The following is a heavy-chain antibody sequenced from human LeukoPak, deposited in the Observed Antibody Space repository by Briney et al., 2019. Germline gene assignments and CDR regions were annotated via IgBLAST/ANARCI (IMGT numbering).Heavy chain of an antibody. CDR2: ISYDGSNK. J-gene: IGHJ4*02. D-gene: IGHD3-3*01. CDR1: GFTFSSYA. Sequence: GGSLRLSCAASGFTFSSYAMHWVRQAPGKGLEWVAVISYDGSNKYYADSVKGRFTISRDNSKNTLYLQMNSLRAEDTAVYYCARVIDYDFWSGFSYWGQGTLVTVSS. V-gene: IGHV3-30*04. CDR3: ARVIDYDFWSGFSY.